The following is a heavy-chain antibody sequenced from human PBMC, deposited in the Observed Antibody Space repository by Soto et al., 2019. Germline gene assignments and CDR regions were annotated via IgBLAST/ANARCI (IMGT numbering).Heavy chain of an antibody. CDR3: AKNPGYYYDSTGYHFDY. Sequence: EVQLLESGGGLVQPGGSLRLSCAASELTFSNYAMSWVRQAPGKGLEWVSAISYGGGTTYYADSVKGRFTISRDNSKNTLYLQMNSLRAEDTAVYYCAKNPGYYYDSTGYHFDYWRQGTLVTVSS. CDR1: ELTFSNYA. J-gene: IGHJ4*02. CDR2: ISYGGGTT. D-gene: IGHD3-22*01. V-gene: IGHV3-23*01.